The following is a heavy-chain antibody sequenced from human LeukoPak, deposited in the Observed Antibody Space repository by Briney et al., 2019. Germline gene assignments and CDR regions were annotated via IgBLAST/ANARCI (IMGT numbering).Heavy chain of an antibody. D-gene: IGHD2-2*01. V-gene: IGHV1-24*01. CDR3: AISYCSSASCYDGFDI. CDR2: FDPEDGET. CDR1: GYTLTELS. J-gene: IGHJ3*02. Sequence: ASVKVSCKVSGYTLTELSIHWVRQAPGKGLEWMGGFDPEDGETIYAQKFQGRVTMTEDTSTDTAYMELSSLRSEDTAVYYCAISYCSSASCYDGFDIWGQGTMVTVSS.